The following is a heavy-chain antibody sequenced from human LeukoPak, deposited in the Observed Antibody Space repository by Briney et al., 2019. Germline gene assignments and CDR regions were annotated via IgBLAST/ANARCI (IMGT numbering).Heavy chain of an antibody. V-gene: IGHV3-7*03. D-gene: IGHD4-17*01. CDR1: GFTFRNYW. CDR2: TKPDGSAE. Sequence: GGSLRLSCAASGFTFRNYWMGWVRQAPGKGLEWVANTKPDGSAEYYADSVKGRFTITRDNAKNSLYLQMNSLRAEDTANYYCARRARDFGDSHAFDVWGQGTMVTVSS. J-gene: IGHJ3*01. CDR3: ARRARDFGDSHAFDV.